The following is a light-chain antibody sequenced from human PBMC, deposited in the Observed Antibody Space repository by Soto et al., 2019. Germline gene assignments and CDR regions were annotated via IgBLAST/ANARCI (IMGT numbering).Light chain of an antibody. Sequence: EIVMKNSPVTLSVSPGERATLSCRASQSVSSNLAWYQQKPGQAPSLLIYGAFTRATGIPARFSGTGSGTEFTLTISSLQSEDFAVYYCLQYGISGTFGQGTKVDIK. V-gene: IGKV3-15*01. CDR1: QSVSSN. CDR2: GAF. J-gene: IGKJ1*01. CDR3: LQYGISGT.